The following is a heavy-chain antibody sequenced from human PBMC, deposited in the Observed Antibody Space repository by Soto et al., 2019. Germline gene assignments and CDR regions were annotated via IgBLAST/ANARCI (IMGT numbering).Heavy chain of an antibody. CDR3: EIYRYCSGGSCYSDAFDI. J-gene: IGHJ3*02. Sequence: ASVKVSCKASGGTFSSYAISWVRQAPGQGLEWMGGIIPIFGTANYAQKFKGRVTITADESTSTAYMKLSSLRSEDTAVYYCEIYRYCSGGSCYSDAFDIWGQGTMVTVSS. V-gene: IGHV1-69*13. CDR2: IIPIFGTA. D-gene: IGHD2-15*01. CDR1: GGTFSSYA.